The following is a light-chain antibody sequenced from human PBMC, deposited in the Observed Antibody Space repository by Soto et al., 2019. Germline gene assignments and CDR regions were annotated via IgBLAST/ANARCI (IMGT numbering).Light chain of an antibody. CDR1: SSDVGGYNY. V-gene: IGLV2-14*01. CDR3: ATWDDSLNGFYV. CDR2: EVS. Sequence: QSALTQPASVSGSPGQSITISCTGTSSDVGGYNYVSWYQQHPGKAPKLMIYEVSNRPSGVSNRFSGSKSGTSASLAISGLRSDDEADYFCATWDDSLNGFYVFGTGTKVTVL. J-gene: IGLJ1*01.